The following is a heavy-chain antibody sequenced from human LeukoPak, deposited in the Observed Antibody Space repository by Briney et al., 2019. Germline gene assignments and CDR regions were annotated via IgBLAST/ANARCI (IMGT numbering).Heavy chain of an antibody. CDR3: AREYCSSSSCFHYSYYYFMDV. CDR2: IYTSGST. V-gene: IGHV4-4*07. J-gene: IGHJ6*04. Sequence: PSETLSLTCTVSAGSISNYYWSWIRQPAGKGLEWIGRIYTSGSTNYNPSLESRVTMSVDTSKNQFSLKLTSVTAADPAVYYCAREYCSSSSCFHYSYYYFMDVWGKGTKVTVSS. CDR1: AGSISNYY. D-gene: IGHD2-2*01.